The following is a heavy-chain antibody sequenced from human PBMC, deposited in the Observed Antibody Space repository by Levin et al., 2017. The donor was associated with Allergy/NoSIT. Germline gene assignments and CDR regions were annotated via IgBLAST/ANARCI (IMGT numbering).Heavy chain of an antibody. CDR1: GFTFSNAW. V-gene: IGHV3-15*01. CDR3: TTTIRWSPVDLDY. Sequence: GESLKISCAASGFTFSNAWMSWVRQAPGKGLEWVGRIKSKSDGGTTEDAAPVKGRLTISRDDSKNTLYLHMNSLKTEDTGVYYCTTTIRWSPVDLDYWGQGPLVSVSS. CDR2: IKSKSDGGTT. D-gene: IGHD5-24*01. J-gene: IGHJ4*02.